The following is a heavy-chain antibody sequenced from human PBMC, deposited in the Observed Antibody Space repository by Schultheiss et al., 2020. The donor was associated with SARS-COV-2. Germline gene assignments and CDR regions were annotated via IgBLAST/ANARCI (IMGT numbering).Heavy chain of an antibody. CDR1: GFTFSNAW. V-gene: IGHV3-15*01. D-gene: IGHD6-13*01. J-gene: IGHJ6*03. CDR3: TTENSRKDLYYYYYMDV. CDR2: IKSKTDGGTA. Sequence: GESLKISCAASGFTFSNAWMSWVRQAPGKGLEWVGRIKSKTDGGTADYAAPVNGRFTISRDDSKNTLYLQMNSLKTEDTAVYYCTTENSRKDLYYYYYMDVRGKGAAVTVSS.